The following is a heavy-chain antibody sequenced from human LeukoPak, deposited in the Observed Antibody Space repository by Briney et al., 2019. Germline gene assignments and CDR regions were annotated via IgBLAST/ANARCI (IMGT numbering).Heavy chain of an antibody. Sequence: PGGSLRLSCAASEFTFSSYAMHWVRQAPGKGLEWVAVISYDGSNKHYADSVKGRFTISRDNSKNTLYLQMNSLRAEDTAVYYCAREGHVVVVAATTPFDYWGQGTLVTVSS. CDR1: EFTFSSYA. CDR3: AREGHVVVVAATTPFDY. D-gene: IGHD2-15*01. V-gene: IGHV3-30*04. CDR2: ISYDGSNK. J-gene: IGHJ4*02.